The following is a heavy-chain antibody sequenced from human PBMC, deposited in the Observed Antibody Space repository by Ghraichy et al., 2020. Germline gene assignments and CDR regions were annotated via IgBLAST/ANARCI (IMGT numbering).Heavy chain of an antibody. CDR2: INSDGSLT. CDR1: VFSFSNYW. J-gene: IGHJ6*02. D-gene: IGHD2-2*01. V-gene: IGHV3-74*01. Sequence: GGSLRLSCAASVFSFSNYWMHWVRQAPGKGLVWVSRINSDGSLTNYAEPVKGRFTISRDIAKNTLYLQMKSLRDEDTAVYYCGSCSSTSCYAWGGMDVWGQGTTVTVSS. CDR3: GSCSSTSCYAWGGMDV.